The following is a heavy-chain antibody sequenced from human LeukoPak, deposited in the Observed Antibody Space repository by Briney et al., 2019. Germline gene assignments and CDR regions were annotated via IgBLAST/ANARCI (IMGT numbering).Heavy chain of an antibody. D-gene: IGHD4-23*01. CDR1: GFTFSSYW. CDR3: ARGRPHGNDY. CDR2: IASDGSST. Sequence: PGGSLRLSCAASGFTFSSYWMNWVRQAPGKGLVWVSRIASDGSSTTCADSVKGRFSISRDNAKNTLYLQMNSLRVEDTAVYYCARGRPHGNDYWGQGTLVTVS. V-gene: IGHV3-74*01. J-gene: IGHJ4*02.